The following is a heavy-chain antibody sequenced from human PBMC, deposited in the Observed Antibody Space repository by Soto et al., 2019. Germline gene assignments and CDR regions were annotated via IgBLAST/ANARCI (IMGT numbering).Heavy chain of an antibody. CDR2: IDPSDSYT. J-gene: IGHJ4*02. D-gene: IGHD5-12*01. V-gene: IGHV5-10-1*01. CDR3: TSHPGYASSLDY. Sequence: SWIRQMPGKGLEWVGRIDPSDSYTDYSPTVQGHVTMSADKSINTAYLQWSSLQASDTAVYYCTSHPGYASSLDYWGQGTLVTVSS.